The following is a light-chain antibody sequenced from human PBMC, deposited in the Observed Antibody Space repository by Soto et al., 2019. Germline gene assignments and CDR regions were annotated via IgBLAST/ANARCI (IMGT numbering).Light chain of an antibody. CDR2: EAT. V-gene: IGLV2-23*01. Sequence: QSALTQPASVSGSPEQSITISCTGTSSDVGSYNLVSWYQQHPGKAPKVMIYEATKRPSGVSNRFSGSKSGNTASLTISGLQAEDEADYYCCAYAGSGTAVFGGGTKVTVL. J-gene: IGLJ3*02. CDR3: CAYAGSGTAV. CDR1: SSDVGSYNL.